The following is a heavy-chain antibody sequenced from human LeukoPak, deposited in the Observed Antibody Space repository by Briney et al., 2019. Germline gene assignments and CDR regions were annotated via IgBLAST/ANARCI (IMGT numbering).Heavy chain of an antibody. Sequence: SETLSLTCTVSGGSISSGDYYWSWIRQPPGKGLEWIGYIYYSGSTYYNPSLKSRVTISVDTSKNQFSLKLSSVTAADTAVYYCARGGYCSSTSCYPPADYWGQGTLVTVSS. J-gene: IGHJ4*02. CDR3: ARGGYCSSTSCYPPADY. V-gene: IGHV4-30-4*02. CDR2: IYYSGST. D-gene: IGHD2-2*01. CDR1: GGSISSGDYY.